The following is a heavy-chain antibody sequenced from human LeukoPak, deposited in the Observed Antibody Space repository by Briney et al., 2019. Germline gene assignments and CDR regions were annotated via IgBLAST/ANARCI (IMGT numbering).Heavy chain of an antibody. J-gene: IGHJ4*02. D-gene: IGHD2-2*01. CDR1: GGSINNHY. Sequence: SETLSLTCTVSGGSINNHYWSWFRQPPGKRLEWIGYIHYSGSTDYNLSLKSRVTISMDTSKNQFSLKLNSVTTADTAVYYCARDPSRSRAYLWGQGTLVTVSS. CDR3: ARDPSRSRAYL. CDR2: IHYSGST. V-gene: IGHV4-59*11.